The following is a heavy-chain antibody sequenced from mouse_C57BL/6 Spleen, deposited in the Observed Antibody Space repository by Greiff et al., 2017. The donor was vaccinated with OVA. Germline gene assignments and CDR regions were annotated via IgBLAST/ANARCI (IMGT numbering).Heavy chain of an antibody. D-gene: IGHD4-1*02. V-gene: IGHV1-69*01. CDR1: GYTFTSYW. CDR3: ATATDNWYFDV. J-gene: IGHJ1*03. CDR2: IDPSDSYT. Sequence: QVQLQQPGAELVMPGASVKLSCKASGYTFTSYWMHWVKQRPGQGLEWIGEIDPSDSYTNYNQKFKGKSTLTVDKSSSTAYLQLSSLTSEDAAVYYCATATDNWYFDVWGTGTTVTVSS.